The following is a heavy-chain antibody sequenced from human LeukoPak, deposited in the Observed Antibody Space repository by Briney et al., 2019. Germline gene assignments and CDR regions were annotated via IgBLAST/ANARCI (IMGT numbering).Heavy chain of an antibody. D-gene: IGHD5-24*01. V-gene: IGHV1-69*01. Sequence: SVKVSCKASGGTSSSYAISWVRQAPGQGLEWMGGIIPIFGTANYAQKFQGRVTITADESTSTAYMELSSLRSEDTAVYYCAREKMPRHDGLDYWGQRTLVTVSS. CDR2: IIPIFGTA. J-gene: IGHJ4*02. CDR3: AREKMPRHDGLDY. CDR1: GGTSSSYA.